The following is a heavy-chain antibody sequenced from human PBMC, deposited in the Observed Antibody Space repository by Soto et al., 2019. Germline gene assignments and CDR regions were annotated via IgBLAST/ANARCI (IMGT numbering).Heavy chain of an antibody. D-gene: IGHD3-22*01. CDR3: ARDRPEYYYDSSGYYPF. CDR1: GFTVSSNY. V-gene: IGHV3-66*01. CDR2: IYSGGST. J-gene: IGHJ4*02. Sequence: GGSLRLSCAASGFTVSSNYMSWVRQAPGKWLEWVSVIYSGGSTYYADSVKGRFTISRDNSKNTLYLQMNSLRAEDTAVYYCARDRPEYYYDSSGYYPFWGQGTLVTVSS.